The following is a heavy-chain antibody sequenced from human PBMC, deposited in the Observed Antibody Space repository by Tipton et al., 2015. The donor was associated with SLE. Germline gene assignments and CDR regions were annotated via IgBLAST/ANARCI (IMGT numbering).Heavy chain of an antibody. J-gene: IGHJ6*02. D-gene: IGHD3-3*01. Sequence: TLSLTCTVSGGSISSYYWSWIRQPPGKGLEWIGYIYYSGSTNYNPSLKSRVTISVDTSKNQFSLKLSSVTAADTAVYYCARERAYYDFWSGYPDDDYYGMDVWGQGTTVTVSS. CDR3: ARERAYYDFWSGYPDDDYYGMDV. CDR1: GGSISSYY. V-gene: IGHV4-59*01. CDR2: IYYSGST.